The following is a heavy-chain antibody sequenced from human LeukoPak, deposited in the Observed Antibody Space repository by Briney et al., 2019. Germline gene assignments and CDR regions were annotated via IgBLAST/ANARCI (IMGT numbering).Heavy chain of an antibody. D-gene: IGHD4-23*01. J-gene: IGHJ4*02. CDR1: GYTFTSYD. Sequence: GASVKVSCKASGYTFTSYDINWVRQATGQGLERMGWMNPNSGNTGYAQKFQGRVTMTRNTSISTAYMELSSLRSEDTAVYYCARPQPDYGGNSDWGQGTLVTVSS. V-gene: IGHV1-8*01. CDR2: MNPNSGNT. CDR3: ARPQPDYGGNSD.